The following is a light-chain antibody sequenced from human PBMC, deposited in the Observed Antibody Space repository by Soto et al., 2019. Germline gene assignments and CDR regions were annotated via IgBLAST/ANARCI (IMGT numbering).Light chain of an antibody. J-gene: IGLJ1*01. CDR1: SSDVGGYNY. V-gene: IGLV2-14*01. Sequence: QSALTQPASVSGSPGQSITISCTGTSSDVGGYNYVSWYQQHPGKAPKLMIYEVSNRPSGVSNRFSGSKSGNTASLTISGLQAEDEADYYCSSYTSSSILYVFGTGTTLTVL. CDR2: EVS. CDR3: SSYTSSSILYV.